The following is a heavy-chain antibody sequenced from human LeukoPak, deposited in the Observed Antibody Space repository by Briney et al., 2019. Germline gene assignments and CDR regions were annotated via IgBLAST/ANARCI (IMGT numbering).Heavy chain of an antibody. CDR2: IYPGDSDT. CDR3: ARAYYDFWSGYYIY. V-gene: IGHV5-51*01. Sequence: GASVKVSCKASGHSFTSYWIGWVRQMPGKGLEWMGIIYPGDSDTRYSPSFQGQVTISADKSISTAYLQWSSLKASDTAMYYCARAYYDFWSGYYIYWGQGTLVTVSS. CDR1: GHSFTSYW. J-gene: IGHJ4*02. D-gene: IGHD3-3*01.